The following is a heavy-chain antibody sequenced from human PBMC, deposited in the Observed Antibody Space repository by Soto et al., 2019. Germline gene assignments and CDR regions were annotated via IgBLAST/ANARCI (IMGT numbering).Heavy chain of an antibody. CDR1: GGSFSGYY. J-gene: IGHJ3*02. D-gene: IGHD2-2*01. Sequence: TLSLTCAVYGGSFSGYYWSWIRQPPGKGLEWIGEINHSGSTNYNPSLKSRVTISVDTSKNQFSLKLSSVTAADTAVYYCARGRQLLWYAFDIWGQGTMVTVSS. CDR3: ARGRQLLWYAFDI. V-gene: IGHV4-34*01. CDR2: INHSGST.